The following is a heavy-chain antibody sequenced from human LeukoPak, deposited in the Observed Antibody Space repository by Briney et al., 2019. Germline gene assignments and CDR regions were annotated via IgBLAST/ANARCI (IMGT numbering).Heavy chain of an antibody. Sequence: EASVKVSCKASGYTFTSYGISWVRQAPGQGLEGMGWISAYNGNTNYAQKLQGRVTMTTDTSTSTAYMELRSLRSDDTAVYDCARDLVGGGSGSYYHHLDYWGQGTLVTVSS. CDR2: ISAYNGNT. CDR3: ARDLVGGGSGSYYHHLDY. CDR1: GYTFTSYG. J-gene: IGHJ4*02. V-gene: IGHV1-18*04. D-gene: IGHD3-10*01.